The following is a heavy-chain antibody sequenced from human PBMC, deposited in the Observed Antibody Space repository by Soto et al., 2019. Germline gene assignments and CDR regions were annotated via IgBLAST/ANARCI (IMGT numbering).Heavy chain of an antibody. J-gene: IGHJ6*02. V-gene: IGHV4-34*01. CDR1: GGSFSGYY. Sequence: SETLSLTCAVYGGSFSGYYWSWIRQPPGKGLEWIGEINHSGSTNYNPSLKSRVTISVDTSKNQFSLKLSSVTAADTAVYYCARDQRYNWNYVRHYYGMDVWGQGTTVTVSS. CDR2: INHSGST. D-gene: IGHD1-7*01. CDR3: ARDQRYNWNYVRHYYGMDV.